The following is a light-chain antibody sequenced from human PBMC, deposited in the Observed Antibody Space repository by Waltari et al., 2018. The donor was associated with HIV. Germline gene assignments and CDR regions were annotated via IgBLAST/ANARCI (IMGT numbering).Light chain of an antibody. CDR1: NSNIGAGYD. Sequence: QSVLTQSPSVSGAPGQRVTISCTGSNSNIGAGYDVLWYQQLPGTAPKLLIYGNRNRPSGVPDRFSASKSGASASLAITGLRAEDEADYYCSTWDHRLNGVVFGGGTKLTVL. CDR2: GNR. CDR3: STWDHRLNGVV. J-gene: IGLJ2*01. V-gene: IGLV1-40*01.